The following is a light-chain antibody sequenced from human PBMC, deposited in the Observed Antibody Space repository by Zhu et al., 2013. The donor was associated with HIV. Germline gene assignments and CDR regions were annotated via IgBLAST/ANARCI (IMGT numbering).Light chain of an antibody. J-gene: IGKJ4*01. V-gene: IGKV3-20*01. CDR2: GVS. CDR3: QQYGGSPLT. CDR1: QSVGSY. Sequence: EIVLTQSPGTLSLSPGERATLSCRAGQSVGSYLAWYQQKPGQAPRLLIYGVSSRATGIPDRFSGSGSGTDFTLTISRLEPEDFAVYYCQQYGGSPLTFGGGTKVAI.